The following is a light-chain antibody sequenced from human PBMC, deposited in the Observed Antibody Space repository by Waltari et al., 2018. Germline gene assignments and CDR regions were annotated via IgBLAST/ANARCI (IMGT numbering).Light chain of an antibody. J-gene: IGKJ4*01. CDR1: QDLDNH. CDR3: LQDRTGLT. V-gene: IGKV1-6*02. Sequence: AIQITQSPPSLSASVGDTLTITCRASQDLDNHLAWYQQKPGKAPKLLVYGTSILQTMVPSRFSGSGSGTTFALTISSLQPADSATYYCLQDRTGLTFGGGTKVEI. CDR2: GTS.